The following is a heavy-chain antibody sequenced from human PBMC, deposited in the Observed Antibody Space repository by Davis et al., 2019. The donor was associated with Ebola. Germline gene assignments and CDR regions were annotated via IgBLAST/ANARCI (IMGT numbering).Heavy chain of an antibody. D-gene: IGHD1-26*01. V-gene: IGHV3-9*03. J-gene: IGHJ4*02. Sequence: PGGSLRLSCAASGFTFDDYAMHWVRQAPGKGLEWVSGISWNSGNIAYADSVKGRFTISRDNANNSLYLQMNSLRPEDMAIYYCAKDVTPPLVGATNFDSWGQGTLVTVSS. CDR1: GFTFDDYA. CDR2: ISWNSGNI. CDR3: AKDVTPPLVGATNFDS.